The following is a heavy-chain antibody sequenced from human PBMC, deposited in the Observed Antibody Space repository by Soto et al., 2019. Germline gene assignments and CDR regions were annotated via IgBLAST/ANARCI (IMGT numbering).Heavy chain of an antibody. CDR1: GGTFSSYA. V-gene: IGHV1-69*13. J-gene: IGHJ6*02. CDR3: ARERYSGSYPSDYYYYYGMDV. D-gene: IGHD1-26*01. Sequence: SVKVSCKASGGTFSSYAISWVRQAPGQGLEWMGGIIPIFGTANYAQKFQGRVTITADESTSTAYMELSSLRSEDTAVYYCARERYSGSYPSDYYYYYGMDVWGQGTTVTVSS. CDR2: IIPIFGTA.